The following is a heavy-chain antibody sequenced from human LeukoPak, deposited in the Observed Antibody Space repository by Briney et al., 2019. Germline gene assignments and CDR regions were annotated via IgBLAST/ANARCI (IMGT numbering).Heavy chain of an antibody. J-gene: IGHJ6*03. V-gene: IGHV4-34*01. CDR2: INHSGST. CDR1: GGSFSGYY. D-gene: IGHD3-3*01. CDR3: ARLAPTIFGVVTPTRYYYYMDV. Sequence: SETLSLTCAVYGGSFSGYYWSWIRQPPGKGLEWIGEINHSGSTNYNPSLKSRVTISVDTSKNQFPLKLSSVTAADTAVYYCARLAPTIFGVVTPTRYYYYMDVWGKGTTVTVSS.